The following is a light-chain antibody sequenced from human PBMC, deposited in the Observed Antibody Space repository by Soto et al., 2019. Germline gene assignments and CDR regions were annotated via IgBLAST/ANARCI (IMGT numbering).Light chain of an antibody. CDR1: QSISSW. CDR2: KAS. Sequence: DIQMTQSPSTLSASVGDRVTITCRASQSISSWLAWYQQKPGKAPKLLMYKASSLESGVPSRFSGSGSGTDFTLTISSLQPDDFATYYCQQYKSYPWTFGQGNQVEIK. CDR3: QQYKSYPWT. V-gene: IGKV1-5*03. J-gene: IGKJ1*01.